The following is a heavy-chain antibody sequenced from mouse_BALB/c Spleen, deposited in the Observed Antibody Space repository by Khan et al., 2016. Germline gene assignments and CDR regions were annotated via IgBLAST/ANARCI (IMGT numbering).Heavy chain of an antibody. D-gene: IGHD2-13*01. CDR3: GRSRRMRGDYLFNY. CDR2: INPTSGYT. Sequence: QVRLQQSGAELARPGASVRMSCKASGYTFTSYTLHWVKQRPGQGLEWIGYINPTSGYTNYNQKFKDKATLTADKSSSTAYMQLISLTSEDSAVYYGGRSRRMRGDYLFNYWGQGTTLTVSS. J-gene: IGHJ2*01. CDR1: GYTFTSYT. V-gene: IGHV1-4*01.